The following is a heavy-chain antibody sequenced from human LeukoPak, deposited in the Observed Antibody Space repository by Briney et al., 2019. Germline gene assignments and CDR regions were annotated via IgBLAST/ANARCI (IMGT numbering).Heavy chain of an antibody. J-gene: IGHJ4*02. CDR3: ASGNFDFWSGPNDY. V-gene: IGHV3-21*01. CDR2: ISSSSSYI. D-gene: IGHD3-3*01. CDR1: GFTFSSYS. Sequence: PGGSLRLSCAASGFTFSSYSMNWVRQAPGKGLKWVSSISSSSSYIYYADSVKGRFTISRDNAKNSLYLQMSSLRAEDTAVYYCASGNFDFWSGPNDYWGQGTLVTVSS.